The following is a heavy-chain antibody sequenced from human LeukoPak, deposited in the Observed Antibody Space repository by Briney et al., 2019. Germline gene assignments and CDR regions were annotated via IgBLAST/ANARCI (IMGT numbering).Heavy chain of an antibody. V-gene: IGHV6-1*01. CDR2: TYYRSTWYN. Sequence: SQTLSLTCAISGDSVSSNSVTWNWIRQSPSRGLEWLGRTYYRSTWYNDYVVSVRGRITVNPDTSKNQFSLHLNSVTPEDTAVYYCARGLTQYDCFDPWGQGILVTVSS. J-gene: IGHJ5*02. CDR1: GDSVSSNSVT. CDR3: ARGLTQYDCFDP. D-gene: IGHD2-2*01.